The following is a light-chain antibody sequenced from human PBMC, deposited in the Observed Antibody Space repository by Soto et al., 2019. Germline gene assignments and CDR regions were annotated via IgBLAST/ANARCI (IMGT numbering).Light chain of an antibody. CDR1: STDFVSYNR. V-gene: IGLV2-18*02. J-gene: IGLJ1*01. Sequence: SVLTHPPSVSVSPAQTLTLSCSRTSTDFVSYNRVSWYQQPPCTAPKLIIYEASNRPSGVPDRFSGSKSGNTASLTISGLQPEDEADYYCNSYTSRYTFILGTGTKGTV. CDR2: EAS. CDR3: NSYTSRYTFI.